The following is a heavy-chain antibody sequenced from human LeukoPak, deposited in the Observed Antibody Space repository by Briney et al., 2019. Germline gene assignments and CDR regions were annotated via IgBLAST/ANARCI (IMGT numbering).Heavy chain of an antibody. Sequence: GGSLRLSCAASGFTVSSNYMSWVRQASGKGLEWVSVIYSGDSTYYADSVKGRFTISRDNSKNTLYLQMNSLRAEDTAVYYCANRYIAVAGTVFDYWGQGTLVTVSS. CDR2: IYSGDST. J-gene: IGHJ4*02. CDR1: GFTVSSNY. CDR3: ANRYIAVAGTVFDY. D-gene: IGHD6-19*01. V-gene: IGHV3-66*02.